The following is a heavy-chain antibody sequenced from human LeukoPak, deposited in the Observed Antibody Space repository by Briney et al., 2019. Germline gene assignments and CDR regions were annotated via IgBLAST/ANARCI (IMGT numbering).Heavy chain of an antibody. CDR2: IYYSGST. CDR1: GGSISSYY. D-gene: IGHD6-13*01. CDR3: ARDQAAAGMGVNWFDP. Sequence: SETLSLTCTVSGGSISSYYWSWIRQPPGKGLEWIGYIYYSGSTNYNPSLKSRVTISVDTSKNQFSLKLSSVTAADTAVYYCARDQAAAGMGVNWFDPWGQGTLVTVSS. J-gene: IGHJ5*02. V-gene: IGHV4-59*12.